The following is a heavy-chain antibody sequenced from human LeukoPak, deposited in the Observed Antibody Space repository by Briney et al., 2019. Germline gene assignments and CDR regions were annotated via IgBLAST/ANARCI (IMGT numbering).Heavy chain of an antibody. V-gene: IGHV4-59*11. CDR3: ARDRAFSGCSSTSCYSYYYYYMDV. CDR2: IYYSGST. CDR1: GDSISSHY. Sequence: SETLSLTCTVSGDSISSHYWSWIRQPPGKGLEWIGYIYYSGSTNYNPSPKSRVTISVDTSKNQFSLKLSSVTAADTAVYYCARDRAFSGCSSTSCYSYYYYYMDVWGKGTTVTVSS. J-gene: IGHJ6*03. D-gene: IGHD2-2*02.